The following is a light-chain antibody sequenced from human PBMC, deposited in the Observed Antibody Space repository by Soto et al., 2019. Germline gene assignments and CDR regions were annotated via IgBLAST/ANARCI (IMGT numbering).Light chain of an antibody. V-gene: IGKV1-5*03. Sequence: DIQMTQSPSTLSASVGDRVTITCRASQSISSWLAWYQQKPGKAPKLLIYKTSSLESGVPSWFSGSGSGTEFTLTIISLQTDDFATYYCQQYTSYPFTFGPGTKVNI. CDR3: QQYTSYPFT. J-gene: IGKJ3*01. CDR1: QSISSW. CDR2: KTS.